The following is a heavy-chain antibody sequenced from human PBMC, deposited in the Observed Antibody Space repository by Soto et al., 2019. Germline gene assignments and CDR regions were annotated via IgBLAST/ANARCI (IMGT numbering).Heavy chain of an antibody. CDR2: IYHSGST. D-gene: IGHD2-2*01. J-gene: IGHJ6*02. CDR3: ASRYCISTSCYVGYYGMDV. V-gene: IGHV4-4*02. CDR1: GGSISSSNW. Sequence: PSETLSLTCAVSGGSISSSNWWSWVRQPPGKGLEWIGEIYHSGSTNYIPSLKSRVTISVDKSKNQFSLKLSSVTAADTAVYYFASRYCISTSCYVGYYGMDVWGQGTTVTVSS.